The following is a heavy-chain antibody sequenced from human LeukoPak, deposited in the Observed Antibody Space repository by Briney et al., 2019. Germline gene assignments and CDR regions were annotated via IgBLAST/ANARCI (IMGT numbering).Heavy chain of an antibody. V-gene: IGHV1-8*01. CDR2: MNPNSGNT. D-gene: IGHD3-22*01. CDR3: AVTYYYDSSRTDAFDI. Sequence: GASVKVSCKASGYTFTSYDINWVRQATGQGLEWMGWMNPNSGNTGYAQKFQGRVTMTRNTSISTAYMEPSSLRSEDTAVYYCAVTYYYDSSRTDAFDIWGQGTMVTVSS. J-gene: IGHJ3*02. CDR1: GYTFTSYD.